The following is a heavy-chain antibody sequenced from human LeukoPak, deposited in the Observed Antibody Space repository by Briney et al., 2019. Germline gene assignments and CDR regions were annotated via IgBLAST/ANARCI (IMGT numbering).Heavy chain of an antibody. Sequence: SETLSLTCTVSGGSISSYYWSWIRQPAGKGPEWIGRIYTSGSTNYNPSLKSRVTMSVDTSKNQFSLKLSSVTAADTAVYYCARDPVGYCSSTSCWAYWGQGTLVTVSS. CDR3: ARDPVGYCSSTSCWAY. J-gene: IGHJ4*02. D-gene: IGHD2-2*03. CDR2: IYTSGST. V-gene: IGHV4-4*07. CDR1: GGSISSYY.